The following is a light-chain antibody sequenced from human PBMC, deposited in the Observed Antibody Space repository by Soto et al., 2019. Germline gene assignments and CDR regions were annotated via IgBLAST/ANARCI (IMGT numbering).Light chain of an antibody. V-gene: IGLV2-14*01. CDR2: DVT. CDR1: SSDVGGYNF. J-gene: IGLJ1*01. Sequence: QSVLTQPASVSGSPGQSSTISCTGTSSDVGGYNFVSWYQQYPGKAPKLMIHDVTSRPSGVSNRFSGSKSGTTASLTISGLQAEDEADYYCCSYTSSTSYVFGTGTKVTVL. CDR3: CSYTSSTSYV.